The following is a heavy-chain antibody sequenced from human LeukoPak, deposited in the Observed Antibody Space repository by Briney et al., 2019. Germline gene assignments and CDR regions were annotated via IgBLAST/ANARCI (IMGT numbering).Heavy chain of an antibody. CDR2: ISLTGLT. D-gene: IGHD1-26*01. CDR1: GGSISNTNW. Sequence: PSETLSLTCGVSGGSISNTNWWSWVRQPPGQGLEWIGEISLTGLTHYNPSLNGRVTMSLDKSSNQLSLHLTSVTAADTATYFCSRESGPFCPFGYWGQGTLVIVSS. J-gene: IGHJ4*02. CDR3: SRESGPFCPFGY. V-gene: IGHV4-4*02.